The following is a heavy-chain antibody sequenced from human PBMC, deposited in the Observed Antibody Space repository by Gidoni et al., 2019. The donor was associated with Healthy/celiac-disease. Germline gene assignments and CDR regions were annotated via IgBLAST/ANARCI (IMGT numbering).Heavy chain of an antibody. D-gene: IGHD2-2*03. Sequence: VPLQESAPGLVNPSEHLSLPCTVPGGSISRYYLCCIRQPPGKGREWSGYIYYSGNPNYNPSLKSRVTISVDTSKSQFSLKLSSVTAADTAVYYCAREVPGGYCSSTSCLEYYMDVWGKGTTVTVSS. CDR1: GGSISRYY. CDR2: IYYSGNP. V-gene: IGHV4-59*01. J-gene: IGHJ6*03. CDR3: AREVPGGYCSSTSCLEYYMDV.